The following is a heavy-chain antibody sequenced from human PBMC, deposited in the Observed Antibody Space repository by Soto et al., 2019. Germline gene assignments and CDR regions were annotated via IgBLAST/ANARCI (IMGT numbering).Heavy chain of an antibody. Sequence: EFQLLESGGGWVQPGGSLRLSCAASGFSFSSSDMSWVRQAPGKGLEWVSTILDTGTTVFYADSVKGRFTVSRDNSHNTLSVQMNNLRADDTAVYYCVKNSAWFNTWGQGTLVAVSS. CDR2: ILDTGTTV. J-gene: IGHJ5*02. CDR1: GFSFSSSD. CDR3: VKNSAWFNT. V-gene: IGHV3-23*01. D-gene: IGHD3-10*01.